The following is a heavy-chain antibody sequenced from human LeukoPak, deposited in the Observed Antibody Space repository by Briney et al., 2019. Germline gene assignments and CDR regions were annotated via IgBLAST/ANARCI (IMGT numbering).Heavy chain of an antibody. J-gene: IGHJ4*02. V-gene: IGHV3-21*01. D-gene: IGHD6-13*01. CDR2: ISSSSSFI. CDR3: ARERGAGLSSSWVDY. Sequence: GGSLRLSCAASEFTFNIYSMHWVRQAPGKGLEWVSSISSSSSFIYYADSVKGRFTISRDNANNSLYLQMNSLRVEDTAVYYCARERGAGLSSSWVDYWGQGTLVTVSS. CDR1: EFTFNIYS.